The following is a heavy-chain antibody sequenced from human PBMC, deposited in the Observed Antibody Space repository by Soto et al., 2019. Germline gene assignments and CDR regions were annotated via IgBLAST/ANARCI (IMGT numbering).Heavy chain of an antibody. Sequence: GGSMRLSCEASGFSFCDYYMTGFRQAPGKGLEWVSYISGGGTFAVYADSLRGRFTILRDNAKSSVYLQITSLRADDSAVYYCARGHTTVRRAYFDYWGQGTVVTVSS. J-gene: IGHJ4*02. V-gene: IGHV3-11*04. CDR2: ISGGGTFA. CDR3: ARGHTTVRRAYFDY. CDR1: GFSFCDYY. D-gene: IGHD4-17*01.